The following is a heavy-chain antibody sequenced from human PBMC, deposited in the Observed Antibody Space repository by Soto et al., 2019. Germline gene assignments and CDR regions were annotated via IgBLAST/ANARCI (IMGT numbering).Heavy chain of an antibody. D-gene: IGHD4-17*01. J-gene: IGHJ4*02. Sequence: GGSLRLSCAASVFTTRIHWMSWVRQAPGKWPEWLASIDQDGSEKXXVESVKGRXTISRYNARLSXYLQRXRLRAEDTAVYYCVTHGDYTFTYWRPGALVTVSS. V-gene: IGHV3-7*01. CDR1: VFTTRIHW. CDR2: IDQDGSEK. CDR3: VTHGDYTFTY.